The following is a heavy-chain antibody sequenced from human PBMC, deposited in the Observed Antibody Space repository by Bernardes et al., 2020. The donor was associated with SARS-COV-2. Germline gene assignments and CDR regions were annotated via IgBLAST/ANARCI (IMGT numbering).Heavy chain of an antibody. V-gene: IGHV1-46*01. CDR2: INPSGGST. J-gene: IGHJ4*02. D-gene: IGHD6-13*01. CDR1: GYIFTSYH. Sequence: ASVKVSCQASGYIFTSYHMHWVRQAPGQGLEWMGMINPSGGSTSKAQKFQGRVTMTRDTATSTVYMELSSLRSEDAAVYYCARVITEGYDISWYYFDYWGQGTLVTVSS. CDR3: ARVITEGYDISWYYFDY.